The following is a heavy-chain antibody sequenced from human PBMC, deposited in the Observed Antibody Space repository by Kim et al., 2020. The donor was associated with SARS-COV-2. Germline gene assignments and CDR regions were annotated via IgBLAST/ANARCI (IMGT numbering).Heavy chain of an antibody. CDR1: GYTLTELS. Sequence: ASVKVSCKVSGYTLTELSMHWVRQAPGKGLEWMGGFDPEDGETIYAQKFQGRVTMTEDTSTDTAYMELSSLRSEDTAVYYCATDLSRGIAAALDPWGPGTLVTVSS. CDR2: FDPEDGET. CDR3: ATDLSRGIAAALDP. V-gene: IGHV1-24*01. D-gene: IGHD6-13*01. J-gene: IGHJ5*02.